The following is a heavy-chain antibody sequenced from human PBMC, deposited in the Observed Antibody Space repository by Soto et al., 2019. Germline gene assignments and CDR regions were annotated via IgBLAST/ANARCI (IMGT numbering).Heavy chain of an antibody. Sequence: SGGSLRLSCAASGFTFNIYAMTWARQAPGKGLEWVSTTGATGRTTYYADSVKGRFTVSRDNSKNTLDLQMSNLRAEDTAVYYCATVHNTSRSFDYWGQGTLVTVSS. CDR1: GFTFNIYA. CDR3: ATVHNTSRSFDY. CDR2: TGATGRTT. V-gene: IGHV3-23*01. J-gene: IGHJ4*02. D-gene: IGHD1-20*01.